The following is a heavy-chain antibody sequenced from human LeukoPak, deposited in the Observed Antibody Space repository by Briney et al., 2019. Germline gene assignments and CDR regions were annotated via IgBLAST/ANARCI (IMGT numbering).Heavy chain of an antibody. J-gene: IGHJ4*02. D-gene: IGHD3-9*01. CDR1: GFTFSSYA. CDR2: ISYDGSNK. CDR3: ARAAYDILTGYKLDY. V-gene: IGHV3-30*01. Sequence: EGSLRLSCAASGFTFSSYAMHWVRQAPGKGLEWVAVISYDGSNKYYADSVKGRFTISRDNSKNTLYLQMNSLRAEDTAVYYCARAAYDILTGYKLDYWGQGTLVTVSS.